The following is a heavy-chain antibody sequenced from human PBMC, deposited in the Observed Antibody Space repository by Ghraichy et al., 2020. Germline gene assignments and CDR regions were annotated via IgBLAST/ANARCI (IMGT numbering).Heavy chain of an antibody. CDR2: ISYDGSNK. CDR3: ARGGHYYDSSGYYYALDF. J-gene: IGHJ4*02. Sequence: GGSLRLSCAASGFTFSSYAMHWVRQAPGKGLEWVAVISYDGSNKYYADSVKGRFTISRDNSKNTLYLQMNSLRAEDTAVYYCARGGHYYDSSGYYYALDFWGQGTLATVSS. CDR1: GFTFSSYA. V-gene: IGHV3-30-3*01. D-gene: IGHD3-22*01.